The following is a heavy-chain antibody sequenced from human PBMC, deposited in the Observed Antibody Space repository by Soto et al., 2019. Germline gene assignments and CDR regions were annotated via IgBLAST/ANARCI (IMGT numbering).Heavy chain of an antibody. CDR3: ARGGPYLATIGSFDY. CDR1: GYTFTNYY. CDR2: IHYSGATP. Sequence: QVQLVQSGAEVKRPGASVKVSCKASGYTFTNYYMHWVRQAPGQGLEWMGVIHYSGATPTYAQKFQGRVTMARDTSTSTVYVEMSSLTSEDTAVYYCARGGPYLATIGSFDYLGQVTRVTVSS. J-gene: IGHJ4*02. V-gene: IGHV1-46*01. D-gene: IGHD3-16*01.